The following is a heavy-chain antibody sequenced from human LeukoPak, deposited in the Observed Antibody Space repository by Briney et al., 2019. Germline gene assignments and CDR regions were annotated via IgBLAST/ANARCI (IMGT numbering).Heavy chain of an antibody. CDR1: GYTFTGYY. D-gene: IGHD7-27*01. V-gene: IGHV1-2*02. Sequence: ASVKVSCKASGYTFTGYYMHWVRQAPGQGLEWMGWINPNSGGTNYAQKFQGRVTMTRDTSISTAYMELRSLRPDDTAVYYCAMGLTGDWNSIWGQGTMVTVSS. CDR3: AMGLTGDWNSI. J-gene: IGHJ3*02. CDR2: INPNSGGT.